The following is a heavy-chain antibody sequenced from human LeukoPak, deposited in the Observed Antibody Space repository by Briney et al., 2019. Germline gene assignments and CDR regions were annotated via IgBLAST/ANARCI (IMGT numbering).Heavy chain of an antibody. CDR1: GFTVSSNY. Sequence: GGSLRLSCAASGFTVSSNYMSWVRQAPGKGLEWVSVIYSGGSTYYADSVKGRFTISRDNSKNTLYLQMNSLRAEDTAVYYCARDWSAYGSVRSNWFDPWGQGTLVTVSS. D-gene: IGHD3-10*01. CDR3: ARDWSAYGSVRSNWFDP. J-gene: IGHJ5*02. CDR2: IYSGGST. V-gene: IGHV3-66*01.